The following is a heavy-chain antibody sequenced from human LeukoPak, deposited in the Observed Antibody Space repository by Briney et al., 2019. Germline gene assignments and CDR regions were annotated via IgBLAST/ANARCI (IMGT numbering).Heavy chain of an antibody. CDR3: ARIQYSGYDSGY. D-gene: IGHD5-12*01. V-gene: IGHV1-18*01. Sequence: ASVKVSCKTSGYTFTSYGISWVRQAPGQGLEWMGWISAHNGNTNYAQKLQGRVTMTTDTSTSTAYMELRSLRSDNTAVYYCARIQYSGYDSGYWGQGTLVTVSS. J-gene: IGHJ4*02. CDR1: GYTFTSYG. CDR2: ISAHNGNT.